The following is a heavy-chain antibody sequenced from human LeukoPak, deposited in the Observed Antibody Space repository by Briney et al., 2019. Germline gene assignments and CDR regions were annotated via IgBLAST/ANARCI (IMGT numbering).Heavy chain of an antibody. D-gene: IGHD6-13*01. V-gene: IGHV4-30-2*01. CDR3: ARMAAAVYNWFDP. J-gene: IGHJ5*02. CDR1: GGSISSGGYS. CDR2: IYHSGST. Sequence: NSSETLSLTCAVSGGSISSGGYSWSWIRQPPGKGLEWIGYIYHSGSTYYNPSLGSRVTISVDRSKNQFSLKLSSVTAADTAVYYCARMAAAVYNWFDPWGQGTLVTVSS.